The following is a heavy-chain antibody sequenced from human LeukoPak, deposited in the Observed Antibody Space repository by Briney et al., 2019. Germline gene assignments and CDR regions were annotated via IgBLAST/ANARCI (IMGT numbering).Heavy chain of an antibody. CDR1: GGTFSSYA. CDR3: ATLPHGPAVEQPQYYYYYGMDV. V-gene: IGHV1-69*13. CDR2: IIPIFGTA. D-gene: IGHD2-2*01. Sequence: GASVKVSCKASGGTFSSYAISWVRQAPGQGLEWMGGIIPIFGTANYAQKFQGRVTITADESTSTAYMELSSLRSEDTAVYYCATLPHGPAVEQPQYYYYYGMDVWGQGTTVTVSS. J-gene: IGHJ6*02.